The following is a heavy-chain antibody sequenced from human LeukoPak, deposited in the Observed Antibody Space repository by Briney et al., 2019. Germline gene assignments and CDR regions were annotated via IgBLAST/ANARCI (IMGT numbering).Heavy chain of an antibody. J-gene: IGHJ3*02. D-gene: IGHD4-23*01. V-gene: IGHV3-21*01. CDR3: ASDDYGGFDI. CDR2: ISSSSSYI. CDR1: GFTFSSYG. Sequence: GGSLRLSCAASGFTFSSYGMSWVRQAPGKGLEWVSSISSSSSYIYYADSVKGRFTISRDNAKNSLYLQMNSLRAEDTAVYYCASDDYGGFDIWGQGTMVTASS.